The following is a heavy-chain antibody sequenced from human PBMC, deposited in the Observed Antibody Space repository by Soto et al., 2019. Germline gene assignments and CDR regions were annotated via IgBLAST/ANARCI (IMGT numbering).Heavy chain of an antibody. CDR2: ISGSGGST. V-gene: IGHV3-23*01. J-gene: IGHJ4*02. CDR1: GFTFSSYA. CDR3: AKGRASNYYDSSGYYSFDY. D-gene: IGHD3-22*01. Sequence: PGGSLRLSCAASGFTFSSYAMSWVRQAPGKGLEWVSAISGSGGSTYYADSVKGRFTISRDNSKNTLYLQMNSLRAEDTAVYYCAKGRASNYYDSSGYYSFDYWGQGTLVTVSS.